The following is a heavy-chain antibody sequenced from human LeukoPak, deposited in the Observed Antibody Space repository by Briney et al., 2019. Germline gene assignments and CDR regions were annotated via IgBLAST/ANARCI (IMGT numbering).Heavy chain of an antibody. CDR1: GFTFSSYG. J-gene: IGHJ4*02. CDR2: ISNSGANT. V-gene: IGHV3-23*01. CDR3: GTRIHTTSYYDS. Sequence: GGSLRLSCAASGFTFSSYGMSWVRQAPGKGLEWVSAISNSGANTYYAESVKGRFTIARDNSKNTLYLQMNSLSAEATAVYYCGTRIHTTSYYDSWGQGTLVTVSS. D-gene: IGHD2/OR15-2a*01.